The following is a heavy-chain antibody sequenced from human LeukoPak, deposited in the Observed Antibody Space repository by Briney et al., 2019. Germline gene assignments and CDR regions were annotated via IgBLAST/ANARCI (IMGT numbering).Heavy chain of an antibody. J-gene: IGHJ4*02. CDR2: ISGSGGST. Sequence: GGSLRLSCAASGFTFSSYAMSWVRQAPGKGLEWVSAISGSGGSTYYADSVKGRFTISRDNSKNTPYLQMNSLRAEDTAAYYCANGAITMVRGVIIMGPGFDYWGQGTLVTVSS. V-gene: IGHV3-23*01. CDR3: ANGAITMVRGVIIMGPGFDY. CDR1: GFTFSSYA. D-gene: IGHD3-10*01.